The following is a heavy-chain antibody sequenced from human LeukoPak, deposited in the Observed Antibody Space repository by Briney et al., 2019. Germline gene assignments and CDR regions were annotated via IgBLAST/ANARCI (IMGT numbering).Heavy chain of an antibody. D-gene: IGHD3-10*01. V-gene: IGHV4-61*05. CDR3: ARGDGPVRAFDI. CDR1: GASISNSNYY. J-gene: IGHJ3*02. CDR2: IYYSGST. Sequence: SETLSLTCTVSGASISNSNYYWGWIRQPPGKGLEWIGYIYYSGSTNYNPSLKSRVTISVDTSKNQFSLKLSSVTAADTAVYYCARGDGPVRAFDIWGQGTMVTVSS.